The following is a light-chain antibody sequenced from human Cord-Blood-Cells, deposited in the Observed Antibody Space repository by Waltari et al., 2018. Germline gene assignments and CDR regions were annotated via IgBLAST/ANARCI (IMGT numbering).Light chain of an antibody. J-gene: IGLJ1*01. CDR1: SSKVGGSTI. CDR3: SSYTSSSTLV. Sequence: QSALPPPAPVPGSPGQSITISCTGTSSKVGGSTIVSWYQQHPGKAPKLMIYDVSNRPSGVSNRFSGSKSGNTASLTISGLQAEDEADYYCSSYTSSSTLVFGTGTKVTVL. V-gene: IGLV2-14*01. CDR2: DVS.